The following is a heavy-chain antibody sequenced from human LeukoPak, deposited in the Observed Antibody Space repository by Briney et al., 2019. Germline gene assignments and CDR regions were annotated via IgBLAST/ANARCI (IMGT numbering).Heavy chain of an antibody. D-gene: IGHD2-2*01. CDR1: GFTFSSYA. CDR3: AKLGCSRTSCYAADYSSYYGMDV. CDR2: ISGSGGST. V-gene: IGHV3-23*01. Sequence: GGSLRLSCAASGFTFSSYAMSWVRQAPGKGLEWVSGISGSGGSTYYAGSVKGRFTISRDNSKNTLYLQMNSLRAEDTAVYYCAKLGCSRTSCYAADYSSYYGMDVWGQGTTVTVSS. J-gene: IGHJ6*02.